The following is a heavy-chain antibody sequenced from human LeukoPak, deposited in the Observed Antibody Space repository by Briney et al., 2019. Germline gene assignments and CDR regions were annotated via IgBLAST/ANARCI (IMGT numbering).Heavy chain of an antibody. J-gene: IGHJ4*02. V-gene: IGHV4-34*01. CDR2: INHSGST. CDR1: GGSFSGYY. CDR3: ARRHDYVWGSYRKPANLLDY. Sequence: SETLSLTCAVYGGSFSGYYWSWIRQPPGKGLEWIGEINHSGSTNYNPSLKSRVTISVDTSKNQFSLKLSSVTAADTAVYYCARRHDYVWGSYRKPANLLDYWGQGTLVTVSS. D-gene: IGHD3-16*02.